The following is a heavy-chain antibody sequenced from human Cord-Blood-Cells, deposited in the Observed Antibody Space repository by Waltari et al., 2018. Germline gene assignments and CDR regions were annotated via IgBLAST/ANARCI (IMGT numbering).Heavy chain of an antibody. CDR2: ILPSMGMA. V-gene: IGHV1-69*09. CDR1: GGTFSSYA. D-gene: IGHD2-2*01. J-gene: IGHJ4*02. CDR3: ASNVGYCSRTSCPYGDY. Sequence: QVQLVQSGAEVKKPGSSVKVSCKASGGTFSSYAISWVRQAPGQGLEWMGKILPSMGMANYAPKFQGRDTITADKATRTAYMGMSSLRSEDTAVYYCASNVGYCSRTSCPYGDYWGQGTLVTVSS.